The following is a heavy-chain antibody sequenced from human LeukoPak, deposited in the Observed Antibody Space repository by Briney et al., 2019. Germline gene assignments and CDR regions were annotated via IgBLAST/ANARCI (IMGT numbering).Heavy chain of an antibody. J-gene: IGHJ6*02. CDR3: VRFGPDHDMGL. CDR2: IKTDGSET. D-gene: IGHD3-16*01. Sequence: GGSLRLSCAAAGFRFSNYWMTWVRQAPEKGLEWLARIKTDGSETYYTISRDNAKSSLYLQMTGLRAEDTAVYHCVRFGPDHDMGLWGQGTTVTVS. V-gene: IGHV3-7*01. CDR1: GFRFSNYW.